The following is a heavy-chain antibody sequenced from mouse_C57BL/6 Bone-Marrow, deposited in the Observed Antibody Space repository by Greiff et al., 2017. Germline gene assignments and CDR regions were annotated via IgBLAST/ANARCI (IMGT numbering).Heavy chain of an antibody. D-gene: IGHD2-5*01. CDR3: ARPYYSNYWYFYV. V-gene: IGHV1-55*01. CDR1: GYTFTSYW. J-gene: IGHJ1*03. Sequence: QVQLQQPGAELVKPGASVKMSCKASGYTFTSYWITWVKQRPGQGLEWIGDIYPGSGSTNYNEKFKSKATLTVDTSSSTAYMQLRSLTSEYSAVYYCARPYYSNYWYFYVWGTGTTVTVSS. CDR2: IYPGSGST.